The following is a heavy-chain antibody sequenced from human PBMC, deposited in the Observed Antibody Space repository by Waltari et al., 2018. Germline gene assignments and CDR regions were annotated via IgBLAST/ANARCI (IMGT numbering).Heavy chain of an antibody. V-gene: IGHV5-51*01. CDR1: GHSFTSYW. CDR3: ARLAYGESRGAFDT. CDR2: SNPGDADT. J-gene: IGHJ3*02. D-gene: IGHD4-17*01. Sequence: EVQLVQSGAEVKKPGESLKISCKGSGHSFTSYWIGWVRQRPGKGLEWMGVSNPGDADTRYSPSCQGQVNISADKSISTAYLQWSSLKASDTAMYYCARLAYGESRGAFDTWGQGTMVTVSS.